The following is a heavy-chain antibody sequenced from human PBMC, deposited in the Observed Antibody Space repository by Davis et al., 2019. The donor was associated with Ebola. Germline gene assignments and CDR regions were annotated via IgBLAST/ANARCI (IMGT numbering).Heavy chain of an antibody. CDR3: AKDNRNIWSDV. Sequence: SETLSLTCAVSGGSISGSNWWSWVRQTPGKGLEWIGETYHSGSANYNPSLKSRVSISVDKSKNQFSLNLRSVTAADTAIYYCAKDNRNIWSDVWGQGTMVTVSS. J-gene: IGHJ3*01. CDR1: GGSISGSNW. D-gene: IGHD2/OR15-2a*01. CDR2: TYHSGSA. V-gene: IGHV4-4*02.